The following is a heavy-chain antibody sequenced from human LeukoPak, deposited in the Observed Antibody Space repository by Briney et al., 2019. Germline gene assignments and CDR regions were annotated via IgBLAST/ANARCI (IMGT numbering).Heavy chain of an antibody. D-gene: IGHD3-22*01. CDR2: ISPYNGNT. J-gene: IGHJ4*02. Sequence: ASVKVSCKASGYTFVTYGISWVRQAPGQGLEWMGWISPYNGNTNYAQKFQGRVTMTTDTSTTTAYMELRSLRSDDTAVYYCARDLTYYYDSSGQGVFDYWGQGTLVTVSS. V-gene: IGHV1-18*01. CDR1: GYTFVTYG. CDR3: ARDLTYYYDSSGQGVFDY.